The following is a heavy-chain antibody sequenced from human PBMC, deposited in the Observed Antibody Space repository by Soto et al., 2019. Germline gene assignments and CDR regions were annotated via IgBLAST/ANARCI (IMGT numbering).Heavy chain of an antibody. V-gene: IGHV4-59*11. CDR1: GGSISTHY. CDR2: IYHTGTT. J-gene: IGHJ6*02. CDR3: AGNEGSSTGWTLFGMDV. Sequence: QVQLQESGPGLVKPSETLSLTCTVSGGSISTHYWSWIRQPPGKGLEWVGYIYHTGTTNYNPSLKSRVTISLDTSKNQLSLNVNSGTAVDTATYYCAGNEGSSTGWTLFGMDVWGQGTKVTVSS. D-gene: IGHD6-25*01.